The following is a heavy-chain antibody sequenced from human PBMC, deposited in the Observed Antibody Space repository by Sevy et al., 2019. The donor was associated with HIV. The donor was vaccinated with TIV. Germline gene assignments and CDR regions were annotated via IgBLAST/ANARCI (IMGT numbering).Heavy chain of an antibody. D-gene: IGHD3-22*01. J-gene: IGHJ4*02. CDR2: INTNSGAT. Sequence: ASVKVSCKASGHTFTAYYMHWVRQAPGQGLEWMGWINTNSGATKYAQKFKDRVTMTSDTSISPVYMDLSRLRSDDTAVYFCARSGYYYGFDFWGQGTLVTVSS. CDR1: GHTFTAYY. V-gene: IGHV1-2*02. CDR3: ARSGYYYGFDF.